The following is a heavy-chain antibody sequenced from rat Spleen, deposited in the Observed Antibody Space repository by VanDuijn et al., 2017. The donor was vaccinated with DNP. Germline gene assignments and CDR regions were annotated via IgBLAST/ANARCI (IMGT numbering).Heavy chain of an antibody. CDR1: GFIFSNYW. CDR3: ATGWVFDY. V-gene: IGHV5-31*01. J-gene: IGHJ2*01. Sequence: EVQLVASGGGLVQPGGSLKLSCVASGFIFSNYWMTWIRQAPGKGLEWVASISNTGDNTYYSDSVKGRFSLSRDNAKRILFLEMDSLRSEDTATYYCATGWVFDYWGQGVMVTVSS. D-gene: IGHD1-7*01. CDR2: ISNTGDNT.